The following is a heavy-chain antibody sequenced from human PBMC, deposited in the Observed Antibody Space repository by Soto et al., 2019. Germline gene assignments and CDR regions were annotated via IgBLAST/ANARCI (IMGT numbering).Heavy chain of an antibody. CDR3: ARGYDPEDRRIEYYFDY. V-gene: IGHV3-13*01. CDR2: IGTAGDT. J-gene: IGHJ4*02. CDR1: GFTFSSYD. Sequence: PGGTLRLSCAASGFTFSSYDMHWVRQATGKGLEWVSAIGTAGDTYYPGSVKGRFTISRENAKNSLYLQMNSLRAGDTAVYYCARGYDPEDRRIEYYFDYWGQGTLVTVSS. D-gene: IGHD2-15*01.